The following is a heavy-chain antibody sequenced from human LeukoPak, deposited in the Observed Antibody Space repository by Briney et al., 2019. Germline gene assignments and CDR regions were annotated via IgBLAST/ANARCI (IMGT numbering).Heavy chain of an antibody. Sequence: GGSLRLSCAASGFTFSSYEMNWVRQAPGKGLEWVSAISGSGGSTYYADSVKGRFTISRDNSKNTLYLQMNSLRAEDTAVYYCARNTIFGVVNRHDAFDIWGQGTMVTVSS. CDR1: GFTFSSYE. CDR2: ISGSGGST. CDR3: ARNTIFGVVNRHDAFDI. J-gene: IGHJ3*02. D-gene: IGHD3-3*01. V-gene: IGHV3-23*01.